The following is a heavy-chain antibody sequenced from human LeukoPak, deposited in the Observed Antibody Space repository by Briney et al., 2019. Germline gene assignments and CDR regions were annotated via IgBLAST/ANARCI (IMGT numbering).Heavy chain of an antibody. V-gene: IGHV3-23*01. CDR3: AHATAFDY. J-gene: IGHJ4*02. D-gene: IGHD2-15*01. Sequence: GSLRLSCAASGFTFSSSVMSWVRQAPGKGLEWVSSIVGSGGSTYYADSVKGRFTISRDNSKNTLYLQMNSLRAEDTAVYYCAHATAFDYWGQGTLVTVSS. CDR1: GFTFSSSV. CDR2: IVGSGGST.